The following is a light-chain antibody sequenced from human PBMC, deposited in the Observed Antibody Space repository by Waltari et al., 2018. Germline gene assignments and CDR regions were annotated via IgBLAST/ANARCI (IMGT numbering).Light chain of an antibody. CDR3: CSFTSRSTWV. V-gene: IGLV2-14*01. J-gene: IGLJ3*02. CDR2: DVS. Sequence: QSALTQPASVSGSPVQSITIPCTGTSSDVGGYTRVSWYQQHPGKVPKLLIFDVSNRPSGVSNRFSGSKSGNTASLTISGLQAEDESDYYCCSFTSRSTWVFGGGTKLTVL. CDR1: SSDVGGYTR.